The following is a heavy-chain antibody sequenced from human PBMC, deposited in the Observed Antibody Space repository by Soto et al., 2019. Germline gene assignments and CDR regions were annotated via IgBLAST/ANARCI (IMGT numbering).Heavy chain of an antibody. J-gene: IGHJ4*02. CDR1: GFTFTSYG. Sequence: QAHLVESGGGVVQTGRSLRLSCAASGFTFTSYGMHWVRQAPGTRLEWVAVISYDGGLQHYADSVKGRFTISRDNSKNMVLLQMNSLRDEDTAVYYCVSDRGYGHASVPYSWGQGTLVSVSS. V-gene: IGHV3-30*03. CDR2: ISYDGGLQ. D-gene: IGHD5-18*01. CDR3: VSDRGYGHASVPYS.